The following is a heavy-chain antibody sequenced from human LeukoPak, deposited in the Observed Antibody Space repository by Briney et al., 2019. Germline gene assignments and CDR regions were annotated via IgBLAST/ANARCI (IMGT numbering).Heavy chain of an antibody. CDR3: ARVLSIAAPSYYYYYMDV. CDR1: GFTFSSYW. D-gene: IGHD6-6*01. CDR2: IKQDGSEK. J-gene: IGHJ6*03. Sequence: PGGSLRLSCAASGFTFSSYWMSWVRQAPGKGLEWVANIKQDGSEKYYVDSVKGRFTISRDNAKNSLHLQMNSLRAEDTAVYYCARVLSIAAPSYYYYYMDVWGKGTTVTVS. V-gene: IGHV3-7*01.